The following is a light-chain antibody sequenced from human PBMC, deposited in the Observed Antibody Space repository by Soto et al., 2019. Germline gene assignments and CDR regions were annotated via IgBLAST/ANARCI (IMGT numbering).Light chain of an antibody. V-gene: IGLV2-8*01. CDR1: SIDVGGYNY. CDR2: EVS. Sequence: QSALTQPPSASGSPGQSVTISCTGTSIDVGGYNYVSWYQQHPGKAPKLMIYEVSKRPSGVPDRFSGSKSGNTASLTVSGLQAEDEADYYCSSYAGSNNFVFGGGTKENVL. J-gene: IGLJ2*01. CDR3: SSYAGSNNFV.